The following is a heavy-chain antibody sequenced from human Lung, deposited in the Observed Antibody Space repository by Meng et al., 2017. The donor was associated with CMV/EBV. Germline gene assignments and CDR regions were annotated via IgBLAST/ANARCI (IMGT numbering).Heavy chain of an antibody. CDR3: AIFQDIVVVPASIPYYFAY. D-gene: IGHD2-2*02. Sequence: GESLKISCAASGFTFSSYEMNWVRQAPGKGLEWVSYISSSGSTIYYADSVKGRFTISRDNAKNSLYLQMNSLRAEDTAVYYCAIFQDIVVVPASIPYYFAYWXQGTLVXVSS. CDR1: GFTFSSYE. V-gene: IGHV3-48*03. CDR2: ISSSGSTI. J-gene: IGHJ4*02.